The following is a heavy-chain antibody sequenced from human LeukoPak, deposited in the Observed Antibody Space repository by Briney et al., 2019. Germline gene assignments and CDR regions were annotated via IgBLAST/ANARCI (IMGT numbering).Heavy chain of an antibody. Sequence: PGGSLRLSCAASGFTFSSYSMNWVRQAPGKGLEWVSYISSSSSTIYYADSVKGRFTISRDNAKNSLYLQMNSLRAEDTAVYYCARDPAGSFDPWGQGTLVTVSP. CDR3: ARDPAGSFDP. CDR2: ISSSSSTI. V-gene: IGHV3-48*01. J-gene: IGHJ5*02. CDR1: GFTFSSYS.